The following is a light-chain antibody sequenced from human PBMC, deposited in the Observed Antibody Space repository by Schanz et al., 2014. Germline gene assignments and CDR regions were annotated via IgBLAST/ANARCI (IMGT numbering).Light chain of an antibody. Sequence: DVVMTQSPLSLPVTLGQPASISCRSSQSLLHSDGNTYLNWFQQRPGQSPRRLIYKVSNRDSGVPDRFGGSGSGTDFTLKISRVEAEDVGIYYCMQGTHWPWTFGQGTKVEIK. J-gene: IGKJ1*01. V-gene: IGKV2-30*02. CDR3: MQGTHWPWT. CDR2: KVS. CDR1: QSLLHSDGNTY.